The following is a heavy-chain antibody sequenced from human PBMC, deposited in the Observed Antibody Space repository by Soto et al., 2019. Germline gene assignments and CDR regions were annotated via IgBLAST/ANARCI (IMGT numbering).Heavy chain of an antibody. J-gene: IGHJ4*02. Sequence: ETLSLTCTVSTDSLSNYYWSWLRQPPGKGLEWIAYVHSNGNTNYNPSLKSRVTISLDTSKNQFSLNLRSVTAADTAVYYCARGAGWYGYWGQGTLVTVSS. CDR2: VHSNGNT. V-gene: IGHV4-59*01. D-gene: IGHD6-19*01. CDR1: TDSLSNYY. CDR3: ARGAGWYGY.